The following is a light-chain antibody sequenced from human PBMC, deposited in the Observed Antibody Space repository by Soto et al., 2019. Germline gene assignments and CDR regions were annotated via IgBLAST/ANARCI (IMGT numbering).Light chain of an antibody. Sequence: EIVLTQSPGTLSLSPGERATLSCRASQSVSSSYLAWYQQKPGQAPRLLIYGASSRATGIPDRFSGSGSGTDFTLTISRLEPEDLPVYYCQQYGSSRRTFGQGTKVEIK. CDR2: GAS. J-gene: IGKJ1*01. CDR3: QQYGSSRRT. V-gene: IGKV3-20*01. CDR1: QSVSSSY.